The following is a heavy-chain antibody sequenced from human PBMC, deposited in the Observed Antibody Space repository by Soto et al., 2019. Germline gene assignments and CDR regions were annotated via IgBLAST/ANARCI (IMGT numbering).Heavy chain of an antibody. J-gene: IGHJ6*02. D-gene: IGHD7-27*01. Sequence: SLRLSCAASGFTFSSYGMHWVRQAPGKGLEWVAVISYDGSDKYYADSVKGRFTISRDNSNNTLYLQMDSLRAEDTAVYYCTRDTDTLGIPYYYYGMDVWGQGTTVTVSS. CDR2: ISYDGSDK. CDR1: GFTFSSYG. V-gene: IGHV3-30*03. CDR3: TRDTDTLGIPYYYYGMDV.